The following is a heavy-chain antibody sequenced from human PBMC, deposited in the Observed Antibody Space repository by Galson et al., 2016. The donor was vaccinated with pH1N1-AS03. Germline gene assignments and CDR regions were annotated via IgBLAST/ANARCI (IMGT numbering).Heavy chain of an antibody. J-gene: IGHJ5*02. CDR2: ISPYNGNT. D-gene: IGHD2-15*01. CDR3: ARAAPFDP. CDR1: GYTFPNFG. V-gene: IGHV1-18*04. Sequence: SVKVSCKASGYTFPNFGMSWVRQAPGQGLEWMGWISPYNGNTQYAQRLEGRVTITTDTSTTTAYLALRSLTYDDTAVYYCARAAPFDPWGHGTLVIVSS.